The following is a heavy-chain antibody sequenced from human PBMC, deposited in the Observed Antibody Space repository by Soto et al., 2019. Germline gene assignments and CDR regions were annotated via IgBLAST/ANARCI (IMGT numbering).Heavy chain of an antibody. V-gene: IGHV3-74*01. CDR3: AKDGRWFGELSNYFDY. CDR1: EFTFRSYW. CDR2: ISGDGSST. Sequence: EVQLVDSGGGLVQPGGSLRLSCAASEFTFRSYWMHWVRQSPGKGLVWVSRISGDGSSTNYADSVKGRFTISRDNAKNSLYLQMNSLRAEDTALYYCAKDGRWFGELSNYFDYWGQGTLVTVSS. J-gene: IGHJ4*02. D-gene: IGHD3-10*01.